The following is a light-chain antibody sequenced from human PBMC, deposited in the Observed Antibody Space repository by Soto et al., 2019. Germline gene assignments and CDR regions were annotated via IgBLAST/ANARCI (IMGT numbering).Light chain of an antibody. Sequence: EIVLTQSPGTLSLSPGERATLSCRASQSVGDTYLAWYQQKPGPAPRPLMYSTSIRATGIPDRFSGSGSGTDFTLTISRLDPEDFAVYYCQHYDRAPMWTFGQGTKVDIK. CDR1: QSVGDTY. CDR2: STS. J-gene: IGKJ1*01. CDR3: QHYDRAPMWT. V-gene: IGKV3-20*01.